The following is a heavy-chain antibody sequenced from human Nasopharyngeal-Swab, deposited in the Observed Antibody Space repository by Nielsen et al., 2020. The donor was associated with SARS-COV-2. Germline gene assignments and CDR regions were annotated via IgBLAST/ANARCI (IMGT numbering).Heavy chain of an antibody. D-gene: IGHD4-17*01. CDR2: INEDGSST. CDR1: GFTFSTYW. J-gene: IGHJ3*02. CDR3: ARDRYYGTTVLDAFDI. Sequence: GESLKISCAASGFTFSTYWMHWVRQAPGEGLVWVSRINEDGSSTSYADSLKGRFTISRDNAKNTLYLQMNSLRAEDTAVYYCARDRYYGTTVLDAFDIWGQGTMVTVSS. V-gene: IGHV3-74*01.